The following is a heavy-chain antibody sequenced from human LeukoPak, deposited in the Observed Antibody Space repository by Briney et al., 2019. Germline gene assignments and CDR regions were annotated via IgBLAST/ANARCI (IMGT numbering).Heavy chain of an antibody. CDR3: AKCSIAARPRSYYYYMDV. V-gene: IGHV3-23*01. CDR2: ISGSGGST. J-gene: IGHJ6*03. Sequence: GGSLSLSCAASGFTISSYAMSWVRQPQGQGQGLVSVISGSGGSTHYPDLVKGRFTISRDNSKNTLYLQMTSLRAEDTAAYYCAKCSIAARPRSYYYYMDVWGKGTTVSVSS. CDR1: GFTISSYA. D-gene: IGHD6-6*01.